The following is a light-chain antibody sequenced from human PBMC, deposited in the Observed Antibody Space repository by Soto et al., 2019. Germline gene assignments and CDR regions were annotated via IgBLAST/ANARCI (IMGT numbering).Light chain of an antibody. J-gene: IGLJ2*01. CDR1: SSDVGAYNY. V-gene: IGLV2-14*03. CDR2: DVS. CDR3: SSYTSSTLV. Sequence: QYALTQPASVSGSPGQSITISCTGTSSDVGAYNYVSWYQQHPGTAPKLMIYDVSNRPSGISNRFSGSKSGNTASLTISGLQAEDEADYYCSSYTSSTLVFGGGTKLTVL.